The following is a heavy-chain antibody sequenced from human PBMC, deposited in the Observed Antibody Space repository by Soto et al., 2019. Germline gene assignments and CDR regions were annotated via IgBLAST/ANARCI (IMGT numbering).Heavy chain of an antibody. D-gene: IGHD4-17*01. J-gene: IGHJ4*02. Sequence: GESLKISCKGSGYSFTSYWIGWVRQMPGKGLEWKGIIYPGDSDTRYSPSFQGQVTISADKSISTAYLQWSSLKASDTAMYYCARHPSERRYGDPNPINFDYWGQGTLVTVSS. CDR1: GYSFTSYW. V-gene: IGHV5-51*01. CDR3: ARHPSERRYGDPNPINFDY. CDR2: IYPGDSDT.